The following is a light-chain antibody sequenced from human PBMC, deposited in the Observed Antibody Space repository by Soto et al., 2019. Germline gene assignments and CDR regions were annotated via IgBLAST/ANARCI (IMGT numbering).Light chain of an antibody. CDR1: EHVPSTS. CDR3: QQYGTSPCT. V-gene: IGKV3-20*01. Sequence: EIVLTQSPGTRSLTKGERATLSCRASEHVPSTSLAWYQQNPAQAPRLPIHTASSRATGIPDRFSGSGYVTDFTLTISGLEPEEFAVYHCQQYGTSPCTFGQGTRLEIK. CDR2: TAS. J-gene: IGKJ5*01.